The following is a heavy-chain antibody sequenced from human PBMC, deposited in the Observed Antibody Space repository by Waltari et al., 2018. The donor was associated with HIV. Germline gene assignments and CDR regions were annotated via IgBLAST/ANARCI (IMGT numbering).Heavy chain of an antibody. J-gene: IGHJ6*02. V-gene: IGHV3-21*02. D-gene: IGHD3-3*01. CDR1: GFTFSTTH. Sequence: EVQLVESGGGLVEPGGSMRLACAASGFTFSTTHIHWVRQAPGKGLEWISSISSSTTYKNYAESVKGRFTISRDNAKKSLYLQMNSLRAEDTAVYYCARDWSAYDEPDYYYAMDVWGQGTTVTVSS. CDR3: ARDWSAYDEPDYYYAMDV. CDR2: ISSSTTYK.